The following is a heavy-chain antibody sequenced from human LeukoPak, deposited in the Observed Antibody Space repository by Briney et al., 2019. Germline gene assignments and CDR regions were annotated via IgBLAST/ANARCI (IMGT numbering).Heavy chain of an antibody. CDR1: GGSIRSSSYY. D-gene: IGHD5-24*01. CDR3: ARLEMATSYYFDY. J-gene: IGHJ4*02. CDR2: TYYSGST. V-gene: IGHV4-39*01. Sequence: SETLSLTCTVSGGSIRSSSYYWGWIRQPPGKGLEWIGSTYYSGSTYYNPSLKSRVTISVDTSKNQFSLKLSSVTAADTAVYYCARLEMATSYYFDYWGQGTLVTVSS.